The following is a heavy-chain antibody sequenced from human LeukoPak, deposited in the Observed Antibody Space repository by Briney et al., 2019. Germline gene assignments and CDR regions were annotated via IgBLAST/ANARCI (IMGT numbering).Heavy chain of an antibody. CDR1: GGSISSSSYY. CDR3: ARQGMTSVTTINFRWFDP. D-gene: IGHD4-17*01. Sequence: PSETLSLTCTVSGGSISSSSYYWGWIRQPPGKGLEWIGSNYYSGSTYYNPSLKSRVTISVDTSKNQFSLKLSSVTAADTAVYYCARQGMTSVTTINFRWFDPWGQGTLVTVSS. CDR2: NYYSGST. J-gene: IGHJ5*02. V-gene: IGHV4-39*01.